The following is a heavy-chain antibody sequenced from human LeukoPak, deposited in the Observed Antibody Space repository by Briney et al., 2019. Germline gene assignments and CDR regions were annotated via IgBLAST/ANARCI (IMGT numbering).Heavy chain of an antibody. Sequence: GGSLRLSCAASGFTFSSYAMSWVRQAPGKGLEWVSVISGSGSSTDYADSVKGRFTVSRDNSKNTLYLQMNSLGDDDTAVYYCAKGQGYNYGDSIDYWGQGTLVTVSS. V-gene: IGHV3-23*01. D-gene: IGHD5-18*01. CDR2: ISGSGSST. CDR1: GFTFSSYA. J-gene: IGHJ4*02. CDR3: AKGQGYNYGDSIDY.